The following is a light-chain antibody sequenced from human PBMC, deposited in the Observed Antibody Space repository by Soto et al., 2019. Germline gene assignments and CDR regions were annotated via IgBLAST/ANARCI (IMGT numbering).Light chain of an antibody. CDR3: QQYYTTPFT. J-gene: IGKJ3*01. CDR2: WAS. V-gene: IGKV4-1*01. CDR1: QSVLYSSNNNNY. Sequence: DIVMTQSPDSLAVSLGERATINCKSSQSVLYSSNNNNYLAWYQQKPGQPPKLLIYWASTRESGVPDRFSGSGSGTDFTLTISSLQAEDVAVYYCQQYYTTPFTFGPGT.